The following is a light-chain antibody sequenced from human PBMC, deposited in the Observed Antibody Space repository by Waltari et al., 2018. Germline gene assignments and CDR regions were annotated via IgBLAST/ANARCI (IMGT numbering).Light chain of an antibody. Sequence: QSVLTQPPSVSAAPGQRVTISCSGSSSKIGRSYVCCYQHVPETAPKLLIYDDDKRLPEIPGRFSGSKSGTSAVLGITGLQTEDEADYYCGTWDSGLSVVVFGGGTRLTVL. J-gene: IGLJ2*01. CDR3: GTWDSGLSVVV. CDR2: DDD. V-gene: IGLV1-51*01. CDR1: SSKIGRSY.